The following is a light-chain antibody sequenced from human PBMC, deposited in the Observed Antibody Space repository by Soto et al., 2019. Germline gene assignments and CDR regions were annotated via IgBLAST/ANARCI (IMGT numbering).Light chain of an antibody. V-gene: IGKV3-15*01. CDR1: QSVSCK. CDR3: QQYNNWPRT. Sequence: EMVMTQSPATLSVSPGERATLSCRASQSVSCKLAWYQQKPGQAPRLLIYDASTRATGIPARFSGSGSGTEFTLTISSLQSEDFAVYYCQQYNNWPRTFGQGTKVDIK. CDR2: DAS. J-gene: IGKJ1*01.